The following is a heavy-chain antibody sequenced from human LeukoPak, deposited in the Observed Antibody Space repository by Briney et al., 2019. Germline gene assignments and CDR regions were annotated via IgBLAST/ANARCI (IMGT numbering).Heavy chain of an antibody. D-gene: IGHD5-24*01. CDR2: IYYSGST. CDR3: ARGLGMATMYYFDY. V-gene: IGHV4-59*01. Sequence: SETLSLTCTVSGGSISSYYWSWIRQPPGKGLEWIGYIYYSGSTNYNPSLKSRVTISVDTSKNQFSLKLSSVTAADTAVYYCARGLGMATMYYFDYWGQGTLVTVSS. J-gene: IGHJ4*02. CDR1: GGSISSYY.